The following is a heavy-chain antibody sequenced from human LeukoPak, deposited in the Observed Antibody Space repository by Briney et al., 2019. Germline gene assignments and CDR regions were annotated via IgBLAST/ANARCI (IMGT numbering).Heavy chain of an antibody. CDR1: GFTLRTYW. V-gene: IGHV3-7*03. CDR3: AKDVWEIRPSCFDY. D-gene: IGHD1-26*01. CDR2: IKQDGSEK. J-gene: IGHJ4*02. Sequence: PGGSLRLSCAASGFTLRTYWMSWVRQAPGKGLEWVAKIKQDGSEKYYVDSVKGRFTISRDNSKNILYLQMNSLRAEDTAIYYCAKDVWEIRPSCFDYWGQGTLVTVSS.